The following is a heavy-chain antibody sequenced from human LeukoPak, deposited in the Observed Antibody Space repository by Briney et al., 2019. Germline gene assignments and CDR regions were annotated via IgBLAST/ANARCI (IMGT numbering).Heavy chain of an antibody. D-gene: IGHD6-13*01. J-gene: IGHJ4*02. V-gene: IGHV4-4*07. CDR3: ARGYSSSWYQGDYFDY. CDR1: GGSISSYY. CDR2: IYTSGST. Sequence: PSETLSLTCTVSGGSISSYYWSWIRQPAGKGLEWIGRIYTSGSTNYNPSLKSRVTMSVDTSKNQFSLKLSSVTAADTAVYYCARGYSSSWYQGDYFDYWGQGTLVTVSS.